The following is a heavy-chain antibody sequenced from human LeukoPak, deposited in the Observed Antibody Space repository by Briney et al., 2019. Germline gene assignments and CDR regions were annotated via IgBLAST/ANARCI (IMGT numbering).Heavy chain of an antibody. CDR1: GFTFSSYA. D-gene: IGHD5-12*01. Sequence: RPGGSLRLSCAASGFTFSSYAMSWVRQAPGKGLEWVSAISGSGASTYYADSVKGRFTISRDNSKNTLYLQMNSLRAEDTAVYYRAKDREYSGYDFFLPFDYWGQGTLVTVSS. CDR2: ISGSGAST. V-gene: IGHV3-23*01. J-gene: IGHJ4*02. CDR3: AKDREYSGYDFFLPFDY.